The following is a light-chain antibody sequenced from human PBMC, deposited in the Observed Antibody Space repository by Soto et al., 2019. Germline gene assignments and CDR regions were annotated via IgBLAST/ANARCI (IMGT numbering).Light chain of an antibody. CDR3: QQYKSWPIT. Sequence: EIVMTRSPATLSVSPGERATRSCRASQSVRSNLAWYQQQPGQAPRLLMYGASTRATGIPARFSGSGSGTEFTLTISGLQSEDSAIYFCQQYKSWPITFGQGTRLEIK. J-gene: IGKJ5*01. V-gene: IGKV3-15*01. CDR1: QSVRSN. CDR2: GAS.